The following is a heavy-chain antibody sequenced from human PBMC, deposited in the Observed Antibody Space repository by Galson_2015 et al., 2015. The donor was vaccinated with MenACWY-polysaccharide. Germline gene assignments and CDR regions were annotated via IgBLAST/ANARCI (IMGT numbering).Heavy chain of an antibody. D-gene: IGHD3-16*01. V-gene: IGHV1-69*02. CDR2: IIPGLDKP. Sequence: SVKVSCKASGGSFSTFSFNWVRQAPGQGLEWMGRIIPGLDKPNYAQKFQGRVTITAETSTGTAYMELRSLRPEDTAVYYCASLLGEAPAQAGAFD. CDR1: GGSFSTFS. CDR3: ASLLGEAPAQAGAFD. J-gene: IGHJ3*01.